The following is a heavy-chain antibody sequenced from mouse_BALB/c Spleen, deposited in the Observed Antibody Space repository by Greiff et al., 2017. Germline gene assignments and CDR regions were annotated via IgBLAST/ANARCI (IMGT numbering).Heavy chain of an antibody. CDR2: ISSGGST. Sequence: EVQVVESGGGLVKPGGSLKLSCAASGFTFSSYAMSWVRQTPEKRLEWVASISSGGSTYYPDSVKGRFTISRDNARNILYLQMSSLRSEDTAMYYCARDGLRYAMDYWGQGTSVTVSS. CDR1: GFTFSSYA. V-gene: IGHV5-6-5*01. CDR3: ARDGLRYAMDY. J-gene: IGHJ4*01.